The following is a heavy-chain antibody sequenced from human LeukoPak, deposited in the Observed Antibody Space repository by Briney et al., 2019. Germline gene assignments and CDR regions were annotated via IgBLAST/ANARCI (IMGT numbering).Heavy chain of an antibody. D-gene: IGHD3-10*01. J-gene: IGHJ5*02. CDR1: GYTFTSYD. V-gene: IGHV1-8*01. CDR3: ARGYVLWFGELLSSVAFDP. Sequence: ASVEVSCKASGYTFTSYDINWVRQAPGQGLEWMGWMNPSSGNTGYAQTFQGRVTMTRNTSISTAYMELSSLRSEDTAVYYCARGYVLWFGELLSSVAFDPWGQGTLVTVSS. CDR2: MNPSSGNT.